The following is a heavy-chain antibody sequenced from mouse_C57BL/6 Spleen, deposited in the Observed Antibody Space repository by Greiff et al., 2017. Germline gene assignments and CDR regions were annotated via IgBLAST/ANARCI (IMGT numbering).Heavy chain of an antibody. J-gene: IGHJ3*01. CDR2: ISSGSSTI. Sequence: EVKLMESGGGLVKPGGSLKLSCAASGFTFSDYGMHWVRQAPEKGLEWVAYISSGSSTIYYADTVKGRFTISRDNAKNTLFLQMTSLRSEDTAMYYWAWPLSEAWFACWGQGTLVTVSA. CDR1: GFTFSDYG. CDR3: AWPLSEAWFAC. V-gene: IGHV5-17*01.